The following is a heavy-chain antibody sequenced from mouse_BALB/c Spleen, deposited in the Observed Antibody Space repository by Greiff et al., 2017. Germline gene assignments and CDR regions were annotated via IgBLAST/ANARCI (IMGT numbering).Heavy chain of an antibody. CDR2: IDPENGDT. Sequence: VQLQQSGAELVRPGASVKLSCTASGFNIKDYYMHWVKQRPEQGLEWIGWIDPENGDTEYAPKFQGKATMTANTSSNTAYLQLSSLTSEDTAVYYGNALCGYAMDYWGQGTSVTVSS. CDR1: GFNIKDYY. CDR3: NALCGYAMDY. V-gene: IGHV14-4*02. J-gene: IGHJ4*01.